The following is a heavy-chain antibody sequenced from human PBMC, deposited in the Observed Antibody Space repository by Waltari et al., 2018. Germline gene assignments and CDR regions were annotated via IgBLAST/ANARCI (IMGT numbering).Heavy chain of an antibody. D-gene: IGHD6-13*01. J-gene: IGHJ4*02. CDR3: ARHLIAAGVNPRDYFDY. CDR1: GGSISSTSYY. Sequence: QLQLQESGPGLVKPSETLSLTCTVSGGSISSTSYYWGWIRQHPGKGLEWIGSIYYSGSTYYNPSLKSRVTISVDTSKNQFSLKLSSVTAADTAVYYCARHLIAAGVNPRDYFDYWGQGTLVTVSS. V-gene: IGHV4-39*01. CDR2: IYYSGST.